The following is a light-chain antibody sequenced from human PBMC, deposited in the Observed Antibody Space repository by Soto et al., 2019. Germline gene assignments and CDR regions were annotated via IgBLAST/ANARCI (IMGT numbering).Light chain of an antibody. Sequence: EIVLTQSPGTLSLSPGERATLSCRASQSVSSSYLAWYQQKPGQAPRLLIYGASSRATGIPARFSGSGSGTDWTLTISILEPEDFAVYYCQQYGSSPLLTFGGGTKVEIK. CDR2: GAS. J-gene: IGKJ4*01. V-gene: IGKV3-20*01. CDR1: QSVSSSY. CDR3: QQYGSSPLLT.